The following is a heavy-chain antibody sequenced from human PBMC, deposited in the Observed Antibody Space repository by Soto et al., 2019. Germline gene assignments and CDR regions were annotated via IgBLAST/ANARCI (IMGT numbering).Heavy chain of an antibody. CDR1: GYTFTSYY. Sequence: ASVKVSCKASGYTFTSYYMHWVRQAPGQGLEWTGIINPSGGSTSYAQKFQGRVTMTRDTSTSTVYMELSSLRSEDTAVYYCARSNYDILTGPNFDYWGQGTTVTVSS. V-gene: IGHV1-46*03. CDR2: INPSGGST. J-gene: IGHJ4*03. D-gene: IGHD3-9*01. CDR3: ARSNYDILTGPNFDY.